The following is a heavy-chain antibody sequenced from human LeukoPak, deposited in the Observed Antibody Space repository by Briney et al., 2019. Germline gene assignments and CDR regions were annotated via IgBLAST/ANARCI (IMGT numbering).Heavy chain of an antibody. CDR1: GFTFSSYA. CDR3: AKDGRAYDYGDYGYFQH. V-gene: IGHV3-23*01. CDR2: ISGSSGST. D-gene: IGHD4-17*01. J-gene: IGHJ1*01. Sequence: GGSLRLSCAASGFTFSSYAMSWVRQAPGKGLEWVSAISGSSGSTYYADSVKGRFTISRDNSKNTLYLQMNSLRAEDTAVYYCAKDGRAYDYGDYGYFQHWGQGTLVTVSS.